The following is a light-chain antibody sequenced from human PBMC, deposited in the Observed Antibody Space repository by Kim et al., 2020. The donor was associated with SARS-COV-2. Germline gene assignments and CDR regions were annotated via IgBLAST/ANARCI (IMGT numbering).Light chain of an antibody. J-gene: IGKJ4*01. CDR2: DAS. V-gene: IGKV3-11*01. CDR1: QSVSSY. CDR3: QQRSNWPPLT. Sequence: EIVLTQSPATLSLSPGDRATLSCRASQSVSSYLAYYQQKPGQAPRLLIYDASNRATGIPARFSGSGSGTDFTLTISSLEPEDFAVYNCQQRSNWPPLTFGGGTKLEI.